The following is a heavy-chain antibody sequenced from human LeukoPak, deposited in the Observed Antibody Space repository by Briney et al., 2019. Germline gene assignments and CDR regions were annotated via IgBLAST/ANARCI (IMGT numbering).Heavy chain of an antibody. D-gene: IGHD2-15*01. Sequence: PGGSLRLSCAASGFTFSSYSMNWVRQAPGKGLEGVSFISSSSSTIYYADSVKGRFTISRDNAKNSLYLQMNSLRAEDTAVYYCARDRGGSCSAIDYWGQGTLVTVSS. CDR3: ARDRGGSCSAIDY. CDR1: GFTFSSYS. V-gene: IGHV3-48*04. CDR2: ISSSSSTI. J-gene: IGHJ4*02.